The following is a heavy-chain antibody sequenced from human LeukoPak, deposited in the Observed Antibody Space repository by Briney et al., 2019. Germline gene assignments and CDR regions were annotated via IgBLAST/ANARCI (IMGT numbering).Heavy chain of an antibody. V-gene: IGHV3-11*01. CDR2: ISISGTTT. CDR3: ARGTMASDF. CDR1: GFTFSDYY. J-gene: IGHJ4*02. Sequence: GGPLRLSCAASGFTFSDYYMTWIRKTQGKGLEWVSYISISGTTTFYVDSVKGRFTISRDNTKNSLYLQMNSLRAEDTAMYYCARGTMASDFWGQGTLVTVSS. D-gene: IGHD3-10*01.